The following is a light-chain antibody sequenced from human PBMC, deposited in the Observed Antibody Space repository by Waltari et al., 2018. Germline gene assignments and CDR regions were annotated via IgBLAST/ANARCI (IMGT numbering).Light chain of an antibody. V-gene: IGKV3-20*01. CDR3: QHYVRLPAT. J-gene: IGKJ1*01. Sequence: EIVLAQSPGTLSLSPGVRATLSCRAVQSVRWSFAWYQQKPGQAPRLPIYGTSTRATGIPDRFSGSGSGTDFSLTISRLESEDFAVYYCQHYVRLPATFGQGTKVEIK. CDR2: GTS. CDR1: QSVRWS.